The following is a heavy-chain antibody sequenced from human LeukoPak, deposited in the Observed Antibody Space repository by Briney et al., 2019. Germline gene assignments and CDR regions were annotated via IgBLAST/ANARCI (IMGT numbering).Heavy chain of an antibody. CDR2: ISGSGGST. D-gene: IGHD1-26*01. CDR3: AKGRVGAAGLFDS. J-gene: IGHJ4*02. CDR1: GFTFSSYA. Sequence: GGSLRLSCAASGFTFSSYAMSWVRQAPGKGLEWVSAISGSGGSTYYADSVKGRFSISRDNSKNILSLQLNSLRSEDTAIYYCAKGRVGAAGLFDSWGQGILVTVSS. V-gene: IGHV3-23*01.